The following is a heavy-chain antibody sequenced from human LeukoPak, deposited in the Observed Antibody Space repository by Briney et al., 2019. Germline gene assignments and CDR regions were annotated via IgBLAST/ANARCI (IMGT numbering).Heavy chain of an antibody. CDR1: GFTFGRYA. Sequence: GGSLRLSCAASGFTFGRYAMNWGRQAPGKGLEWVSAISGSAAGTYYADSVKGRFTISRDNSKNTLYLQMNSLRAEDTAAYYCAKVNNIAVAGTLDYWGQGTLVTVSS. CDR3: AKVNNIAVAGTLDY. CDR2: ISGSAAGT. J-gene: IGHJ4*02. D-gene: IGHD6-13*01. V-gene: IGHV3-23*01.